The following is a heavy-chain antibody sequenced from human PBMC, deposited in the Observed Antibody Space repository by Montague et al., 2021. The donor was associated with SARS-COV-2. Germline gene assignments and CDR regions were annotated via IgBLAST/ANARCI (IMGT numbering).Heavy chain of an antibody. V-gene: IGHV4-61*08. J-gene: IGHJ4*02. D-gene: IGHD1-26*01. CDR1: GGSVSSGGFY. CDR3: TREGGY. Sequence: SETLSLTRTLSGGSVSSGGFYWNWIRQPPGKGLEWIGYMYSSGSTNYNPSLKSRVTISLDASKNQFSLRLSSVTPADTAVYYCTREGGYWSQGTLVTVSS. CDR2: MYSSGST.